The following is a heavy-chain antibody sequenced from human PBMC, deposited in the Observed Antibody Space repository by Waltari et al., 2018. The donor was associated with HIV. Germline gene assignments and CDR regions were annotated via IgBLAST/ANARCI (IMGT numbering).Heavy chain of an antibody. CDR2: INIDGSSI. D-gene: IGHD5-18*01. J-gene: IGHJ6*02. Sequence: EVQLVESGGGLVQPGGSLRLPCAASGFTLSRYWMHWVRQAPGKGLVWVSRINIDGSSISYADSVKGRFTISRDNAKNTLYLQMNSLRAEDTAVYYCARVGTATPLIHGMDVWGQGTTVTVS. CDR1: GFTLSRYW. CDR3: ARVGTATPLIHGMDV. V-gene: IGHV3-74*01.